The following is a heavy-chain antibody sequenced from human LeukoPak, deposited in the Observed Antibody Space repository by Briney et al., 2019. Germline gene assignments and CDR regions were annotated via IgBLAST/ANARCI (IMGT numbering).Heavy chain of an antibody. D-gene: IGHD1-7*01. CDR2: IIPDNGGT. CDR3: VRENWYYDY. J-gene: IGHJ4*02. CDR1: GYTFTDHH. V-gene: IGHV1-2*02. Sequence: ASVKVSCKASGYTFTDHHMHWVRQAPGQGLEWMGRIIPDNGGTSFAREFQGRVTMTRDTSITTAYMELSRLTSDDTAVYYCVRENWYYDYWGQGTPVTVSS.